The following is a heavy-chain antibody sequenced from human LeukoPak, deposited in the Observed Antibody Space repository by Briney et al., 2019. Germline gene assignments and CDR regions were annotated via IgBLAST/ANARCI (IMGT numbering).Heavy chain of an antibody. J-gene: IGHJ5*02. D-gene: IGHD3-3*01. Sequence: SETLSLTCTASGGSITNYYWSWIRQPAGKGLEWIGRIYTSGSTNYNPTLKSRVTMSVDTSKNQFSLKLTSVTAADTAVYYCARGTDFWSGYINWFDPWGQGTLVTVSS. V-gene: IGHV4-4*07. CDR2: IYTSGST. CDR3: ARGTDFWSGYINWFDP. CDR1: GGSITNYY.